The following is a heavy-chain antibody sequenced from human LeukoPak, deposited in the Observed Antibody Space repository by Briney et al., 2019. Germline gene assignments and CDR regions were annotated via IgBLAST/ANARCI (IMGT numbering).Heavy chain of an antibody. D-gene: IGHD3-9*01. Sequence: GGSLRLPCAASGFTFSSYAMSWVRQAPGKGLEWVSAISGSGGSTYYADSVKGRFTISRDNSKDTLYLQMNSLRAEDTAVYYCAKDLVSRDSDIYDYWGQGALVTVSS. CDR1: GFTFSSYA. J-gene: IGHJ4*02. CDR3: AKDLVSRDSDIYDY. V-gene: IGHV3-23*01. CDR2: ISGSGGST.